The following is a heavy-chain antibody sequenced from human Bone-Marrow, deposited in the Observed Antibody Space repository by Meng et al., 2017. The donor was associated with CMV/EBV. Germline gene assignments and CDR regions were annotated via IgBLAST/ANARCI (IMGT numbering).Heavy chain of an antibody. J-gene: IGHJ6*02. Sequence: GESLKISCAASGFTFSSYSMNWVRQAPGKGLEWVSYISSSSSTIYYADSVKGRFTISRDNSKNTLYLQMNSLRAEDTAVYYCAKDAAMVSNYYYYGMDVWGQGTTVTVSS. CDR1: GFTFSSYS. V-gene: IGHV3-48*01. D-gene: IGHD5-18*01. CDR3: AKDAAMVSNYYYYGMDV. CDR2: ISSSSSTI.